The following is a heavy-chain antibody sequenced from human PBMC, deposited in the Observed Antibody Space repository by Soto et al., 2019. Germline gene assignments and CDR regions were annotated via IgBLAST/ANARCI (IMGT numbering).Heavy chain of an antibody. V-gene: IGHV1-69*01. Sequence: QVQLVQSGAEVKKPGSSVKVSCKASGGTFSSYAISWVRQAPGQGLEWMGGIIPIFGTANYAQKFQGRVTITADESTSTAYMEMSSLRSEDTAVYYCARDRYDYSSSWFRMDVWGQGTTVTVSS. CDR3: ARDRYDYSSSWFRMDV. J-gene: IGHJ6*02. CDR2: IIPIFGTA. D-gene: IGHD6-13*01. CDR1: GGTFSSYA.